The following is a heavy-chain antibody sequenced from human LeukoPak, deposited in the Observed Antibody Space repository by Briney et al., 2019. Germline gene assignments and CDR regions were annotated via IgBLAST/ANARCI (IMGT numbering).Heavy chain of an antibody. CDR1: GESIRSHY. V-gene: IGHV4-59*11. CDR2: ITNIGTT. CDR3: ARMAYYGSGSCWMD. Sequence: SETLSLTCNVSGESIRSHYWRWTRQPPGKGLEWIGYITNIGTTKFNPSLKSRVTISVETSKNEFSLKLRSVTAADTAVYYCARMAYYGSGSCWMDWGEGTLVTVSS. J-gene: IGHJ4*02. D-gene: IGHD3-10*01.